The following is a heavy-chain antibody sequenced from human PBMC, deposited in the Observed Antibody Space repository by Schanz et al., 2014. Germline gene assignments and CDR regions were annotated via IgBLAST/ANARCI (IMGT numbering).Heavy chain of an antibody. CDR2: ITYSGTT. D-gene: IGHD3-16*01. V-gene: IGHV4-31*03. J-gene: IGHJ5*02. CDR1: GGSISSGGYY. Sequence: QVQLQESGPGLVKPSQTLSLTCTVSGGSISSGGYYWSWIRQHPGKGLEWIGYITYSGTTYYNPSLKSRVTISVSTSKTQFPLKLSSVTAADTAVYYCARDALGGPHNWFDPWGQGTLVSVSS. CDR3: ARDALGGPHNWFDP.